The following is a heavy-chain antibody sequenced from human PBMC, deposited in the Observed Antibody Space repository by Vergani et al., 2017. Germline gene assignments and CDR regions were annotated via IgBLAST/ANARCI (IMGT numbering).Heavy chain of an antibody. D-gene: IGHD3-9*01. J-gene: IGHJ5*02. CDR1: GGSISSGSYY. V-gene: IGHV4-61*02. CDR2: IYTSGST. Sequence: QVQLQESGPGLVKPSQTLSLTCTVPGGSISSGSYYWSWIRQPAGKGLEWIGRIYTSGSTNYNPSLKSRVTISVDTAKNQFPLKLSSVTSADTAVYYCARGNILTGYNWFDPWGQGTLVTVSS. CDR3: ARGNILTGYNWFDP.